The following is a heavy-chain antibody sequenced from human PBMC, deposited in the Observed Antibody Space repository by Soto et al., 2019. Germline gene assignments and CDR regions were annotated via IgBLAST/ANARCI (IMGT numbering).Heavy chain of an antibody. CDR3: ARVNRMVAATLLSYYCGMDV. CDR1: GGTFSSYA. V-gene: IGHV1-69*06. Sequence: QVQLVQSGAEVKKPGSSVKVSCKASGGTFSSYAISWVRQAPGQGLEWMGGIIPIFGTANYAQKFQGRVTITADKATSTAYIELSSLRAEDTAVYYCARVNRMVAATLLSYYCGMDVWGQGPTVTVSS. J-gene: IGHJ6*02. D-gene: IGHD2-15*01. CDR2: IIPIFGTA.